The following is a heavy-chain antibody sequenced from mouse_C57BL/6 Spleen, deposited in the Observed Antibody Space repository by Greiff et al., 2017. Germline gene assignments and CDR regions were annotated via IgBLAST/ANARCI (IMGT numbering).Heavy chain of an antibody. CDR3: ARQLRLSWFAY. Sequence: ESGPGLVKPSQSLSLTCSVTGYSITSGYYWNWIRQFPGNKLEWMGYIRYDGSNNYNPSLKNRISITRDTSKNQFFLKLNSVTTEDTATYYCARQLRLSWFAYWGQGTLVTVSA. D-gene: IGHD3-2*02. CDR1: GYSITSGYY. CDR2: IRYDGSN. V-gene: IGHV3-6*01. J-gene: IGHJ3*01.